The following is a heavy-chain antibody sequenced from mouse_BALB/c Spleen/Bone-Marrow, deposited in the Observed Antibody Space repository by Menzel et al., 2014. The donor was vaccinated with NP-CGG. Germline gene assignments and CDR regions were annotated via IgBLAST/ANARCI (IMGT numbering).Heavy chain of an antibody. CDR3: ARDYGRTAWFAY. D-gene: IGHD1-1*01. V-gene: IGHV14-3*02. J-gene: IGHJ3*01. Sequence: EVQLQQSGAELVKPGASVKLSYTASGFNIKDTYIHWVKQRPEQGLEWIGGIDPANGNTKYDPKFQGKATIIADTSSNTAYLQLSSLTSEDTAVYYCARDYGRTAWFAYWGQGTLVTVSA. CDR1: GFNIKDTY. CDR2: IDPANGNT.